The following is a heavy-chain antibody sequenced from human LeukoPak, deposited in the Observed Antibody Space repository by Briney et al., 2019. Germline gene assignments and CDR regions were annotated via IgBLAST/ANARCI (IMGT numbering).Heavy chain of an antibody. D-gene: IGHD3-22*01. J-gene: IGHJ3*02. Sequence: GASVKVSCKASGYTFISYDINWVRQATGQGLEWMGIINPSGGSTSYAQKFQGRVTMTSDMSTSTVYMELSSLRSEDTAVYYCARDQGLAPHYYDSSGYYPPVRKTDAFDIWGQGTMVTVSS. V-gene: IGHV1-46*01. CDR2: INPSGGST. CDR1: GYTFISYD. CDR3: ARDQGLAPHYYDSSGYYPPVRKTDAFDI.